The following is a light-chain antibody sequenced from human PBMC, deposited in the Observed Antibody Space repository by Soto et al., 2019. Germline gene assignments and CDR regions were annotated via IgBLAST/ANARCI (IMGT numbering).Light chain of an antibody. J-gene: IGLJ1*01. Sequence: QSVLTQPPSVSGAPGQRVTISCSGSSSNIGAGYDVHWYQQLPGTAPKLLIYGNSNRPSGVPDRFSGSKSGTSASLAITGRQAEDEADYYCQSYDSSLSGYVFGTGTKVTVL. CDR2: GNS. CDR1: SSNIGAGYD. V-gene: IGLV1-40*01. CDR3: QSYDSSLSGYV.